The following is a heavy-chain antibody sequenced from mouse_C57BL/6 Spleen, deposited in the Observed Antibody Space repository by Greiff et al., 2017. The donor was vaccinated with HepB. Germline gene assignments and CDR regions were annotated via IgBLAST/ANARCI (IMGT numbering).Heavy chain of an antibody. D-gene: IGHD1-1*01. CDR1: GYTFTSYW. V-gene: IGHV1-55*01. Sequence: VQLQQPGVELVKPGASVKMSCKASGYTFTSYWITWVKQRPGQGLEWIGDIYPGSGSTNYNEKFKSKATLTVDTSSSTAYMQLSSLTSEDSAVYYCAREGFYYGRAMDYWGQGTSVTVSS. J-gene: IGHJ4*01. CDR2: IYPGSGST. CDR3: AREGFYYGRAMDY.